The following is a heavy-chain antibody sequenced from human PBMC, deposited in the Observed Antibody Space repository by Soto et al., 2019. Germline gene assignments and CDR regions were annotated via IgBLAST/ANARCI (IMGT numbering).Heavy chain of an antibody. J-gene: IGHJ4*02. CDR1: GFTFNNFW. CDR2: INTDGSVT. D-gene: IGHD1-26*01. V-gene: IGHV3-74*01. Sequence: GGSLRLSCAGSGFTFNNFWMHWVRQAPGKGLVWVARINTDGSVTSHADSVKGRFTISRDNAKSTLYLQMNSLRAEDSARYYCERQTGLGATNYCGRGPLVTVSS. CDR3: ERQTGLGATNY.